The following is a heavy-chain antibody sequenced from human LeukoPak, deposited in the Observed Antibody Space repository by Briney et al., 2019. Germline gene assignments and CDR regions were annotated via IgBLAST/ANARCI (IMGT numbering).Heavy chain of an antibody. CDR3: ARARRKRFLEWLDWFDP. V-gene: IGHV4-39*07. Sequence: SETLSLTYTVSGGSISSSSYYWGWIRQPPGKGLEWIGSIYYSGSTYYNPSLKSRVTISVDTSKNQFSLKLSSVTAADTAVYYCARARRKRFLEWLDWFDPWGQGTLVTVSS. CDR2: IYYSGST. J-gene: IGHJ5*02. D-gene: IGHD3-3*01. CDR1: GGSISSSSYY.